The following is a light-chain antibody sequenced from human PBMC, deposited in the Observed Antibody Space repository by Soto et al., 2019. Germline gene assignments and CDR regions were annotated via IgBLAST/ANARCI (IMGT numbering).Light chain of an antibody. Sequence: QSALTQPASVSGSLGQSITISCTGTSSDVGAYNYVSWYQQHPDKAPKLLIFEVTNRPSGVSGRFSGSKSGITASLSISGLQPEDEADYYCCSYAGSYSWVFGGGTQLTVL. CDR3: CSYAGSYSWV. CDR1: SSDVGAYNY. CDR2: EVT. V-gene: IGLV2-14*01. J-gene: IGLJ3*02.